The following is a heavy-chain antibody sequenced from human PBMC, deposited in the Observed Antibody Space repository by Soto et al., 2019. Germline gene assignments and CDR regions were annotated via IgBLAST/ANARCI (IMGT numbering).Heavy chain of an antibody. CDR3: ARGPGASGSYHYYFDY. CDR1: GGSVSSYW. D-gene: IGHD3-10*01. Sequence: SETLSLTCTVSGGSVSSYWLSWIRQPPGKGLEWIGYIYYTGSTTYNPSLRSRVTISLDASKNQFSLKLSSVTAADTAVYYCARGPGASGSYHYYFDYWGPGTLVTVYS. J-gene: IGHJ4*02. V-gene: IGHV4-59*02. CDR2: IYYTGST.